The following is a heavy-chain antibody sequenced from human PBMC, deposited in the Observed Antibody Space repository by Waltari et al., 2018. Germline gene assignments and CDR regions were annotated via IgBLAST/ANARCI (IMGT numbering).Heavy chain of an antibody. J-gene: IGHJ6*02. CDR1: GSTFSSYA. D-gene: IGHD3-3*01. CDR3: AKGHSGSPTIFGVIYYGLEV. CDR2: ISGDSVST. Sequence: EVQLLESGGDLVQPGGSLRLSCVASGSTFSSYAMTWVRQAPGKGLEWVSGISGDSVSTYYADAVRGRFTIFRDNSKDTVYLQMDSLRGEDGGLYFCAKGHSGSPTIFGVIYYGLEVWGQGTSVTVSS. V-gene: IGHV3-23*01.